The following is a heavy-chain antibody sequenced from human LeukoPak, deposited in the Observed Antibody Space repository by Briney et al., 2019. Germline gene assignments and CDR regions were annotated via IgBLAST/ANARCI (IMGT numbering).Heavy chain of an antibody. J-gene: IGHJ4*02. D-gene: IGHD3-22*01. CDR2: IYSGGST. V-gene: IGHV3-53*01. CDR3: ARGSYYYDSSGYLVYFDY. Sequence: PGGSLRLSCAASGFTVSSNYMSWVRQAPGKGLEWVSVIYSGGSTYYADSVKGRFTISRDNSKNTLYLQMNSLRAEDTAVCYCARGSYYYDSSGYLVYFDYWGQGTLVTVSS. CDR1: GFTVSSNY.